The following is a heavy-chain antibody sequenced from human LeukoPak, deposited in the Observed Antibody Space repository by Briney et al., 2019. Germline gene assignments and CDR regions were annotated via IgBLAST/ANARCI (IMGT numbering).Heavy chain of an antibody. CDR1: GFTFSNYA. CDR3: AKLFDGPNSEGKDI. V-gene: IGHV3-23*01. D-gene: IGHD3-3*01. CDR2: IGGSGGNT. J-gene: IGHJ3*02. Sequence: AGGSLRLSCAASGFTFSNYAMSWVRQAPGKGLEWVSSIGGSGGNTYYADSVKGRFTISRDNSKNTLYLQMNSLRGEDTAVYYCAKLFDGPNSEGKDIWGQGTMVTVSS.